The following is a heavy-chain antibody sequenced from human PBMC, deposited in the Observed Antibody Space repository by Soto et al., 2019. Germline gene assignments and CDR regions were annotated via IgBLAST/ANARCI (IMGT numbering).Heavy chain of an antibody. J-gene: IGHJ6*02. V-gene: IGHV4-59*01. CDR1: GGSISSYY. CDR3: ARDRGITMVRGVIHYYGMDV. CDR2: IYYSGST. Sequence: PSETLSLTCTVSGGSISSYYWSWIRQPPGKGLEWIGYIYYSGSTNYNPSLKSRVTISVDTSKNQFSLKLSSVTAADTAVYYCARDRGITMVRGVIHYYGMDVWGQGTTVTVSS. D-gene: IGHD3-10*01.